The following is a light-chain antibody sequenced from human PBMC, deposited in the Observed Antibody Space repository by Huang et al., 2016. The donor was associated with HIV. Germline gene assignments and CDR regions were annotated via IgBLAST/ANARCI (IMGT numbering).Light chain of an antibody. J-gene: IGKJ3*01. CDR1: QSLSSNY. V-gene: IGKV3-20*01. CDR3: QQYCNSPIT. Sequence: EIVLTQSPGTLSVSPGERATLPCRASQSLSSNYLAWYQQKPGQAPRLLIYGASNRATGVSDRFSGSGSGTDFTLTISRLEPEDCAVYYCQQYCNSPITFGPGTKVDIK. CDR2: GAS.